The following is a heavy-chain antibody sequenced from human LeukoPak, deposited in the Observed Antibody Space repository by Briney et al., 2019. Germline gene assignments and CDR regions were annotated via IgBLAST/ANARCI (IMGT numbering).Heavy chain of an antibody. CDR2: INAGNGYR. D-gene: IGHD4-17*01. J-gene: IGHJ3*02. Sequence: GASVKVSCKASGYTFSSYGMHWVRQAPGQRLEWMGRINAGNGYRSYSEKFQGRVTITRDTSASTAYMELSSLRSEDTAVFYCARDRDDYDDAFDIWGQGTMVTVSS. V-gene: IGHV1-3*01. CDR3: ARDRDDYDDAFDI. CDR1: GYTFSSYG.